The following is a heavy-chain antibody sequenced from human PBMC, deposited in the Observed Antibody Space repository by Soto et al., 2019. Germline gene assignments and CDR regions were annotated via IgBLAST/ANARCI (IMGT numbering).Heavy chain of an antibody. V-gene: IGHV1-69*02. CDR2: IIPMLGIA. J-gene: IGHJ4*02. CDR1: GGTFSSYT. Sequence: QVQLVQSGAEVKKPGSSVKVSCKASGGTFSSYTFSWVRQAPGQGLEWMGRIIPMLGIANYAQKFQGRVTITPDKSPSTAYMELSSLRSEDTAVYDCANRGYSYGFVIYWGQGTLVTVSS. CDR3: ANRGYSYGFVIY. D-gene: IGHD5-18*01.